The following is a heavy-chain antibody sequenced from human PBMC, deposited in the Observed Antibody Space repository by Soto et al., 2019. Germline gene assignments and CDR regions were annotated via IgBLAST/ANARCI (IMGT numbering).Heavy chain of an antibody. V-gene: IGHV3-23*01. J-gene: IGHJ4*02. D-gene: IGHD3-10*01. CDR3: AKGRGGAGSLTPRVDV. CDR1: GFTFNNYT. Sequence: EVQLLESGGGLVQPGGSLRLSCAASGFTFNNYTLTWVGQAPGKGLEWVSAINGGGDTTSYADSVKGRFTVSRDGSKNTLYLQMSSLRAEDTARYYCAKGRGGAGSLTPRVDVWGQGTLVIVSS. CDR2: INGGGDTT.